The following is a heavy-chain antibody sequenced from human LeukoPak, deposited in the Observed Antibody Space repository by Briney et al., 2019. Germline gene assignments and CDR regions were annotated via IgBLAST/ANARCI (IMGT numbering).Heavy chain of an antibody. CDR3: TRRPHTGVATGWFDP. V-gene: IGHV3-48*03. CDR1: GFIFSTYE. CDR2: VNRRRSII. Sequence: GGSLRLSCTASGFIFSTYEMSCARQAPGKGLEWVAYVNRRRSIIYYAEPVEGRFPIVSDDAENSLYLQMSSLRVEDTALYYCTRRPHTGVATGWFDPWGQGTLVTVSS. D-gene: IGHD1-1*01. J-gene: IGHJ5*02.